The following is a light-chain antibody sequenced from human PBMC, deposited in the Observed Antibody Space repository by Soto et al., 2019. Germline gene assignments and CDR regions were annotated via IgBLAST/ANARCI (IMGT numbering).Light chain of an antibody. CDR1: QNISVW. V-gene: IGKV1-5*01. Sequence: DIQMTQSPSTLSASVGDGVNITCRASQNISVWLAWYQQRPGKAPKFLIYDASNLETGVSARFSGSGSGTEFTLTIRSLQPHDFATYCCQQYDSSSPTVGQGTKLEIK. J-gene: IGKJ2*01. CDR2: DAS. CDR3: QQYDSSSPT.